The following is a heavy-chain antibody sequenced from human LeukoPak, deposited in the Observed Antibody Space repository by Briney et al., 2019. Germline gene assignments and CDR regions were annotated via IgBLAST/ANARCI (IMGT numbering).Heavy chain of an antibody. J-gene: IGHJ6*02. CDR3: ARSRGVAGMFCYGMDV. D-gene: IGHD6-19*01. V-gene: IGHV4-59*08. CDR1: GGSISSYY. Sequence: SETLSLTCTVSGGSISSYYWSWIRQPPGKGLEWIGYIYYSGSTNYNPSLKSRLTISVDTSKNQFSLKLSSVTAADTAVYYCARSRGVAGMFCYGMDVWGQGTTVTVSS. CDR2: IYYSGST.